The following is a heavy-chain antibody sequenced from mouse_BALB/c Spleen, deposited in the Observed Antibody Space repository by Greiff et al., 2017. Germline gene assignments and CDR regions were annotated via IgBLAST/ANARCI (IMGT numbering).Heavy chain of an antibody. D-gene: IGHD1-2*01. J-gene: IGHJ4*01. CDR3: VRVYYGYGAMDY. CDR1: GFSLTSYD. V-gene: IGHV2-9-2*01. Sequence: QVQLKQSGPGLVAPSQSLSITCTVSGFSLTSYDISWIRQPPGKGLEWLGVIWTGGGTNYNSAFMSRLSISKDNSKSQVFLKMNSLQTDDTAIYYCVRVYYGYGAMDYWGQGTSVTVSS. CDR2: IWTGGGT.